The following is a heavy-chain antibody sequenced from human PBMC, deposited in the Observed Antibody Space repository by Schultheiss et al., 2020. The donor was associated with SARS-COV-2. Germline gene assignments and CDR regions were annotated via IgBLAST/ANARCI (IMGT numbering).Heavy chain of an antibody. CDR2: IYYSGST. D-gene: IGHD6-19*01. J-gene: IGHJ6*02. CDR3: ARAVADFYYYYGMDV. V-gene: IGHV4-39*01. CDR1: GGSISSSSYY. Sequence: SETLSLTCTVSGGSISSSSYYWGWIRQPPGKGLEWIGSIYYSGSTYYNPSLKSRVTISVDTSKNQFSLQLNSVTPEDTAVYYCARAVADFYYYYGMDVWGQGTTVTVSS.